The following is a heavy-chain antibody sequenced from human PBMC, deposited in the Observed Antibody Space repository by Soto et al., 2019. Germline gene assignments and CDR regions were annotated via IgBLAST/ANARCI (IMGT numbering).Heavy chain of an antibody. D-gene: IGHD4-4*01. CDR2: IYYSGRT. V-gene: IGHV4-59*01. CDR1: GGSINNYY. Sequence: SETLSLTCSISGGSINNYYGSWIRQPPGRGLAWIGYIYYSGRTNYSPSLKSRVTISVDTSKNQFSLKLTSVTAADTAVYYCARADYSKIAYWGQGTLVTVSS. J-gene: IGHJ4*02. CDR3: ARADYSKIAY.